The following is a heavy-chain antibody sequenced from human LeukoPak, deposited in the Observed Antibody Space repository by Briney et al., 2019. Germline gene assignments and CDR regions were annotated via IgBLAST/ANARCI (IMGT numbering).Heavy chain of an antibody. Sequence: PGGSLRLSCAASGFTFSSYSMHWVRQAPGKGLEWVAVVSYDGTKISYGGSVKGRFTMSRDISKNTLSLQMNSLRPEDTAVYYCARDRIQIWSYVGTFDSWGQGTLVTVPS. J-gene: IGHJ4*02. CDR3: ARDRIQIWSYVGTFDS. D-gene: IGHD5-18*01. CDR2: VSYDGTKI. CDR1: GFTFSSYS. V-gene: IGHV3-30-3*01.